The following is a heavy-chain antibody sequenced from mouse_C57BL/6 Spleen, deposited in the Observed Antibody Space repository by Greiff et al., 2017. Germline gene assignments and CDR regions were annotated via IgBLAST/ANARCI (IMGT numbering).Heavy chain of an antibody. CDR3: ARDWEGYFDV. Sequence: QVHVKQSGAELVKPGASVKISCKASGYAFSSYWMNWVKQRPGKGLEWIGQIYPGDGDTNYNGKFKGKATLTADKSSSTAYRQLSSLTSEDAAVYFCARDWEGYFDVWGTWTTVTVSS. CDR2: IYPGDGDT. V-gene: IGHV1-80*01. D-gene: IGHD4-1*01. J-gene: IGHJ1*03. CDR1: GYAFSSYW.